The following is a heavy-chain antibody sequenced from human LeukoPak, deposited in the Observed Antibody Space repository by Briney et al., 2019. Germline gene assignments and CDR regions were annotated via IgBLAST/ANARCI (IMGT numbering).Heavy chain of an antibody. CDR1: GYTFTGYY. D-gene: IGHD2-2*01. V-gene: IGHV1-2*02. CDR3: ARGYCSSTSCYGRDGVSYYYYMDV. J-gene: IGHJ6*03. Sequence: ASVKVSCKASGYTFTGYYMHWVRQAPGQGLEWMGWINPNSGGTNYAQKFQGRVTMTRDTSISTAYMELSRLRSDDTAVYYCARGYCSSTSCYGRDGVSYYYYMDVWGKGTTVTVSS. CDR2: INPNSGGT.